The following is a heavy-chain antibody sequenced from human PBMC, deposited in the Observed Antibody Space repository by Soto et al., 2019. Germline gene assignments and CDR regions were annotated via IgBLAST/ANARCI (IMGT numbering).Heavy chain of an antibody. CDR3: GRGRRFGNGYNLGFDA. J-gene: IGHJ5*02. CDR2: ISFDGSNK. CDR1: GFTFSSYA. Sequence: QVQLVESGGGVVQPGRSLRLSCAASGFTFSSYAMHWVRQAPGKGLEWVAVISFDGSNKYYADSVKDRFTISRDNSKNTLYMQMNSLRAEDTAVYYCGRGRRFGNGYNLGFDAWGQGTLVTVSS. V-gene: IGHV3-30-3*01. D-gene: IGHD5-12*01.